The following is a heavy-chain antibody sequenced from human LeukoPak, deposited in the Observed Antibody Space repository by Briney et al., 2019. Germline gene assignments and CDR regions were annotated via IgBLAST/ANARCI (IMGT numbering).Heavy chain of an antibody. CDR2: ITGDGGRT. D-gene: IGHD1-26*01. Sequence: GGSLRLSCAASGFTFDDYALHWVRQAPGKGLEWVSLITGDGGRTYYADSVEGRFTISRDKSKNSLYLQMNSLRTEDTALYYCAAGSYYLSYWGQGTLVTVSS. J-gene: IGHJ4*02. V-gene: IGHV3-43*02. CDR3: AAGSYYLSY. CDR1: GFTFDDYA.